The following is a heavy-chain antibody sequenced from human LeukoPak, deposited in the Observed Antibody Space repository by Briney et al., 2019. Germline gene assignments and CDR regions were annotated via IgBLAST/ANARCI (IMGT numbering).Heavy chain of an antibody. CDR1: GFTFSSYW. J-gene: IGHJ4*02. Sequence: GGSLRLSCAASGFTFSSYWMHWVRQAPGKGLVWVSRINSDGSSTSYADSVKGRFTISRDNAKNTLYLQMNSLRAEDTAVYYCAKDSGVTSLDYWGQGTLVTVSS. D-gene: IGHD2-21*02. CDR3: AKDSGVTSLDY. CDR2: INSDGSST. V-gene: IGHV3-74*01.